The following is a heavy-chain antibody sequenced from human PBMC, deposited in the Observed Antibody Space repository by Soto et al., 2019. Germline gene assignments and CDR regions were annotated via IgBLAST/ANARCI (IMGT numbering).Heavy chain of an antibody. V-gene: IGHV4-61*01. J-gene: IGHJ4*01. D-gene: IGHD6-19*01. CDR3: ARVPLPGVALADVYYFDY. CDR2: IYHSGST. Sequence: SETLSLTCSFSVGSVSSGRHYCSWIRQPPWKGLEWIGYIYHSGSTRKNPSLESRVSISVDKSKNQFSLNLRSVTTADTAIYYCARVPLPGVALADVYYFDYWGPGILVSVSS. CDR1: VGSVSSGRHY.